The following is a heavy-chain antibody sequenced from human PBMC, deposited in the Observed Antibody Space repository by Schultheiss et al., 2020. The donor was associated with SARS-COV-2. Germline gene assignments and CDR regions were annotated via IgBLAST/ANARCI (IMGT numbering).Heavy chain of an antibody. J-gene: IGHJ6*02. CDR3: ARSAGGSFYYGMDV. CDR2: ISSTSTYI. D-gene: IGHD1-26*01. Sequence: GGSLRLSCAASGFTFSTYSMNWVRQAPGKGLEWVSSISSTSTYIYYADSVKGRFTISRDNAKNSLYLQMNSLRAEDTAVYYCARSAGGSFYYGMDVWGQGTTVNVSS. V-gene: IGHV3-21*01. CDR1: GFTFSTYS.